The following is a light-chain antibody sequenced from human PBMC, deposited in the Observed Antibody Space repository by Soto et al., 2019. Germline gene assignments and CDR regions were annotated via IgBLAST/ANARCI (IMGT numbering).Light chain of an antibody. Sequence: DIQMTQSPSTLSASVGDRVTITCRASQSISRWVAWYQQKPGKAPKLLIYDASSLESGVPSRFSGGGSGTEFTLTISSLQPDDFATYYCQQYNHYSAFGQGTKLGIK. J-gene: IGKJ2*01. CDR1: QSISRW. CDR2: DAS. CDR3: QQYNHYSA. V-gene: IGKV1-5*01.